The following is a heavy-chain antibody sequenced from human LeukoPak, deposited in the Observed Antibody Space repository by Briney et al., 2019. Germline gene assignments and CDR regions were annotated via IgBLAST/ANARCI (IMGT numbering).Heavy chain of an antibody. CDR1: GGSISSYY. CDR3: ARVITMIHMDV. CDR2: IYYSGST. V-gene: IGHV4-59*08. Sequence: PSETLSFTCTVSGGSISSYYWSWIRQPPGKGLEWIGYIYYSGSTNYNPSLKSRVTISVDTSKNQFSLKLSSVTAADTAVYYCARVITMIHMDVWGQGTTVTVSS. J-gene: IGHJ6*02. D-gene: IGHD3-22*01.